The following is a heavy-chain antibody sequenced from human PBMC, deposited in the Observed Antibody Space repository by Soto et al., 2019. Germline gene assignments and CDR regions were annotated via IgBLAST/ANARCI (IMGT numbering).Heavy chain of an antibody. Sequence: QLQLQESGSGLVKPSQTLSLTCAVSGGSISSGGYSWSWIRQPPGKGLEWIGYSYHSGSTYYNPSLKSRVTISVDRSKNQFSLKLSSVTAADTAVYYCARALYYDFWSGYFGGSYYYFDYWGQGTLVTVSS. CDR1: GGSISSGGYS. CDR2: SYHSGST. J-gene: IGHJ4*02. D-gene: IGHD3-3*01. CDR3: ARALYYDFWSGYFGGSYYYFDY. V-gene: IGHV4-30-2*01.